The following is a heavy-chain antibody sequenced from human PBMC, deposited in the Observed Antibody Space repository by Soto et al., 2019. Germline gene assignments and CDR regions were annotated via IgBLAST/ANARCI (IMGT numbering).Heavy chain of an antibody. Sequence: SETLSLTCTVSGGSISSYYWSWIRQPPGKGLEWIGYIYYSGNTNYSPSLKSRVTMSVDTSKNHFSLKLISVTTADTAVYYCARVWGGGFDFWGQGTMVTVSS. D-gene: IGHD3-10*01. J-gene: IGHJ3*01. CDR1: GGSISSYY. V-gene: IGHV4-59*01. CDR2: IYYSGNT. CDR3: ARVWGGGFDF.